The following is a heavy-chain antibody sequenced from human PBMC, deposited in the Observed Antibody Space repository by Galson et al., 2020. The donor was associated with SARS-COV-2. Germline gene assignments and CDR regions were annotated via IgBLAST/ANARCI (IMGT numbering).Heavy chain of an antibody. CDR1: GFTFSNYG. D-gene: IGHD1-26*01. CDR3: AKERARGSYVLDS. V-gene: IGHV3-30*02. CDR2: IRYDGSNK. J-gene: IGHJ4*02. Sequence: GESLKIPCAASGFTFSNYGIHWVRRVPGKGLEWVTFIRYDGSNKYYADSVKGRFTISRDNSKNTLYLQMNSLRAEDTAVYYCAKERARGSYVLDSWGQGTLVTVSS.